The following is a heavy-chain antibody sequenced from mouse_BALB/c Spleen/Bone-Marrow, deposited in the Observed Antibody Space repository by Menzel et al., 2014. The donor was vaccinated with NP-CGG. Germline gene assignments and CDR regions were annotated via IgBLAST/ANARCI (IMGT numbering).Heavy chain of an antibody. Sequence: VQLKQSGPELVKPGASVKMSCKASGYTFTAYVMHWVQRKPGQGLEWIGYINPYNDGTKYNEKFKGKATLTSDKSSSTAYMELSSLTSEDSAVYYCAREGGLRRGDYYAMDYWGQGTSVTVSS. CDR3: AREGGLRRGDYYAMDY. CDR2: INPYNDGT. D-gene: IGHD2-4*01. CDR1: GYTFTAYV. J-gene: IGHJ4*01. V-gene: IGHV1-14*01.